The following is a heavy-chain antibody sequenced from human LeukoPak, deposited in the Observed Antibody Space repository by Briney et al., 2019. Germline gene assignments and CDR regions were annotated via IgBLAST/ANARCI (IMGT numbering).Heavy chain of an antibody. CDR1: GGSISSYY. V-gene: IGHV4-59*01. D-gene: IGHD1-26*01. Sequence: SETLSLTCTVSGGSISSYYWSWIRQPPGKGLEWIGYIYYSGTTNYNPSLKSRVTISVDTSKNQFSLKLSSVTAADTAVYYCAREERELLRRYFDYWGQGTLVTVSS. J-gene: IGHJ4*02. CDR2: IYYSGTT. CDR3: AREERELLRRYFDY.